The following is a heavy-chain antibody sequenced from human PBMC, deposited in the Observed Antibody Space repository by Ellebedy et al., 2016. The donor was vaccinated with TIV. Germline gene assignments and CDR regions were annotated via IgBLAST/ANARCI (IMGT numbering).Heavy chain of an antibody. CDR2: IYSVETGGST. CDR3: AVSYRSGWKFDY. D-gene: IGHD6-19*01. CDR1: GFTVSSSY. V-gene: IGHV3-53*01. Sequence: GESLKISCAASGFTVSSSYMTWVRQAPGKGLEYLSLIYSVETGGSTYYSDSVKGLFTISRNNSKNTLYLQMNGLRPEETAVYYCAVSYRSGWKFDYWGQGTLVTVSS. J-gene: IGHJ4*02.